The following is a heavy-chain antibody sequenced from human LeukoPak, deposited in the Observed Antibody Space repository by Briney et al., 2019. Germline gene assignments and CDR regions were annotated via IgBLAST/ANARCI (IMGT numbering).Heavy chain of an antibody. J-gene: IGHJ4*02. CDR1: GFTFSTYS. V-gene: IGHV3-48*01. CDR3: ARSRPGTEAGQPNFDY. Sequence: PGGSLRLSCAASGFTFSTYSMSWVRQAPGKGLKWVSYISSISSIIYYADPVKGRFTISRDNAKSSLYLQMNSLRAEDTAVYYCARSRPGTEAGQPNFDYWGQGTLVTVSS. D-gene: IGHD6-13*01. CDR2: ISSISSII.